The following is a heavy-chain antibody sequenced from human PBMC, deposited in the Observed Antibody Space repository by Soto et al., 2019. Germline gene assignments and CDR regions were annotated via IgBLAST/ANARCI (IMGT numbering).Heavy chain of an antibody. V-gene: IGHV1-2*04. Sequence: GASVKVSCKASGYTFTGYYMHWVRQAPGQGLEWMGWINPNSGGTNYAQKFQGWVTMTRDTSISTAYMELSRLRSDDTAVYYCARAVVQVGAGDRHNYYYGMDVWGQGTTVTVSS. D-gene: IGHD1-26*01. CDR1: GYTFTGYY. CDR3: ARAVVQVGAGDRHNYYYGMDV. CDR2: INPNSGGT. J-gene: IGHJ6*02.